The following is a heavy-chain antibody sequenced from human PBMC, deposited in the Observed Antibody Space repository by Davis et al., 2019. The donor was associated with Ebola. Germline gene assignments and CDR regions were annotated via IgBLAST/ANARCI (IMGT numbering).Heavy chain of an antibody. J-gene: IGHJ6*02. CDR2: IAWDDHK. Sequence: SGPTLVKPTQTLTLTCTFSGFSLSTSGMCVSWIRQPPGKALEWLALIAWDDHKYYSTSLKTRLTISKDTSKNQVVLTMANMDPVDTATYYCARIQGKPWGSYGSGRPSFLTLAFNYGMDVWGQGTTVTVSS. CDR1: GFSLSTSGMC. D-gene: IGHD3-10*01. CDR3: ARIQGKPWGSYGSGRPSFLTLAFNYGMDV. V-gene: IGHV2-70*01.